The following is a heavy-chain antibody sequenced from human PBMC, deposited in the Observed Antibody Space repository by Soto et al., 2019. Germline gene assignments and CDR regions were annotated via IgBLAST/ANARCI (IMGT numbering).Heavy chain of an antibody. Sequence: PSETLSLTCTVSGGSISSSSYYWGWIRQPPGKGLEWIGSIYYSGSTYYNPSLKSRVTISVDTSKNQFSLKLSSVTAADTAVYYCARRGGSSAMDYWGQGTLVTVS. CDR3: ARRGGSSAMDY. CDR1: GGSISSSSYY. CDR2: IYYSGST. D-gene: IGHD3-16*01. J-gene: IGHJ4*02. V-gene: IGHV4-39*01.